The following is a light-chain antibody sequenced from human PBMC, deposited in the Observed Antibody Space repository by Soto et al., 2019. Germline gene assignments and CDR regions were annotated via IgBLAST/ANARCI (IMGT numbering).Light chain of an antibody. Sequence: IVMTHSPATLSVSPWKRATLSCRASQSVSTNLARYQQKPGQAPRLLIYGASTRATGMPARFSGSGSGTEFTPTITSLQSEDFAVYFCQQYSNWPRTFGQGTKVDIK. V-gene: IGKV3-15*01. CDR2: GAS. CDR3: QQYSNWPRT. CDR1: QSVSTN. J-gene: IGKJ1*01.